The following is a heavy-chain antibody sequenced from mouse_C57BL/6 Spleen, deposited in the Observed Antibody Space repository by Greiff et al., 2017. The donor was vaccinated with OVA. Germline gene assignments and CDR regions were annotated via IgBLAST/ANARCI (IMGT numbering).Heavy chain of an antibody. Sequence: VQLQQSGPELVKPGASVKLPCKASGYTFTDYNMDWVKQSHGQSLEWIGALNPKNGGTNYNQKFTGKATLTVDQSSSTAYMELRSLTSEYAACYYCTSYDGSGVAWFAYWGQGTMVTVSA. CDR2: LNPKNGGT. CDR1: GYTFTDYN. V-gene: IGHV1-18*01. D-gene: IGHD2-3*01. J-gene: IGHJ3*01. CDR3: TSYDGSGVAWFAY.